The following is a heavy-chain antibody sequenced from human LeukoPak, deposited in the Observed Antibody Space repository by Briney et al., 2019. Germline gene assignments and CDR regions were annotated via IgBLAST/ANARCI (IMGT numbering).Heavy chain of an antibody. Sequence: PGGSLRLSCAASGFNLNNYWMSWVRQAPGKGLEWVSLIHSGGTTDYADSVKDRFTISRDYSKNTVNLQINSLRAEDTAVYYCARERRYCSGDNCYSGLDYWGQGTLVTVSS. V-gene: IGHV3-53*01. J-gene: IGHJ4*02. D-gene: IGHD2-15*01. CDR3: ARERRYCSGDNCYSGLDY. CDR1: GFNLNNYW. CDR2: IHSGGTT.